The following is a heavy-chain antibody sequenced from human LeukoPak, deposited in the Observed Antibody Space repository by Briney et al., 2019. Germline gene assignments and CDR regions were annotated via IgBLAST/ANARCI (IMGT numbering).Heavy chain of an antibody. Sequence: ASVKVSCKVSGYTLTELSMHWVRQAPGKGPEWMGGFDPEDGETIYAQKFQGRVTMTEDTSTATAYMELSSLRSEDTAVYYCATSSPYDFWSGYGEGWGQGTLVTVSS. CDR3: ATSSPYDFWSGYGEG. D-gene: IGHD3-3*01. V-gene: IGHV1-24*01. J-gene: IGHJ4*02. CDR2: FDPEDGET. CDR1: GYTLTELS.